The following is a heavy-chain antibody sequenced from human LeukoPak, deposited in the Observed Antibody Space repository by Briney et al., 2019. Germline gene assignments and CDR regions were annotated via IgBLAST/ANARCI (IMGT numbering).Heavy chain of an antibody. D-gene: IGHD6-19*01. V-gene: IGHV3-21*01. CDR1: GFTFSTYS. Sequence: SGGSLRLSCAASGFTFSTYSMNWVRQAPGKGLEWVSSISSSGSYIYYADSVKGRFTISRDNAKNSLYLQMNSLRAEDTAVYYCARHQSPTLISSGWGLDYWGQGTLVTVSS. CDR2: ISSSGSYI. CDR3: ARHQSPTLISSGWGLDY. J-gene: IGHJ4*02.